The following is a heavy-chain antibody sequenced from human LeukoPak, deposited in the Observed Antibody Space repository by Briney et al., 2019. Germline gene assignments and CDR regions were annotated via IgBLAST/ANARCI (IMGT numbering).Heavy chain of an antibody. CDR3: ARLTRDGYNIDY. CDR2: VYYSGST. V-gene: IGHV4-59*08. CDR1: GASINSYF. D-gene: IGHD5-24*01. J-gene: IGHJ4*02. Sequence: ETLSLTCTVSGASINSYFWSWIRQPPGKGLEWIGYVYYSGSTDYNPSLKSRVTMSVDTSKNQFSLKLSSVTAVDTAVYYCARLTRDGYNIDYWGQGTLVTVSS.